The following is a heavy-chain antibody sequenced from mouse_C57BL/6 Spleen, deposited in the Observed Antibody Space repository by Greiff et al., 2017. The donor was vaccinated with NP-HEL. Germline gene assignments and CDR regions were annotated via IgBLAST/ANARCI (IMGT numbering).Heavy chain of an antibody. CDR2: ISDGGSYT. D-gene: IGHD1-1*01. J-gene: IGHJ3*01. Sequence: EVHLVESGGGLVKPGGSLKLSCAASGFTFSSYAMSWVRQTPEKRLEWVATISDGGSYTYYPDNVKGRFTISRDNAKNNLYLQMSHLKSEDTAMYYCARDTDSLYRFAYWGQGTLVTVSA. CDR3: ARDTDSLYRFAY. CDR1: GFTFSSYA. V-gene: IGHV5-4*01.